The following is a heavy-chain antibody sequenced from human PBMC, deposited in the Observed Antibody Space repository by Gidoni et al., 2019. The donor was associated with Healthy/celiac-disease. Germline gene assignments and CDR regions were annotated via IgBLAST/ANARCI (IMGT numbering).Heavy chain of an antibody. D-gene: IGHD3-10*01. J-gene: IGHJ4*02. Sequence: QVQLQQWGAGLLKPSETLSLTCAVYGGSFSGYYWSWISQPPGKGLEWIGEINHSGSTNYNPSLKSRVTISVDTSKNQFSLKLSSVTAADTAVYYCAREFMVPYFDYWGQGTLVTVSS. V-gene: IGHV4-34*01. CDR2: INHSGST. CDR1: GGSFSGYY. CDR3: AREFMVPYFDY.